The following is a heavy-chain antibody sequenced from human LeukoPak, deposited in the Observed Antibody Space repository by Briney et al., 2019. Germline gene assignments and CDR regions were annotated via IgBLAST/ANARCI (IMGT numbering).Heavy chain of an antibody. CDR3: AKDRRLVHYYLDY. Sequence: GGSLRLSCAASGFTFSSYAMSWVRQAPGKGLEWVSAISGSGGSTYYADSVKGRFTIPRDNSKNTLYLQMNSLRAEDTAVYYCAKDRRLVHYYLDYWGQGTLVTVSS. V-gene: IGHV3-23*01. CDR1: GFTFSSYA. CDR2: ISGSGGST. J-gene: IGHJ4*02. D-gene: IGHD3-9*01.